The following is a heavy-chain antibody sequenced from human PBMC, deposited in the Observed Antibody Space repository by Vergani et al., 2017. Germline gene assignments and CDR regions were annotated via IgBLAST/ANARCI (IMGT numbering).Heavy chain of an antibody. CDR2: IIPIFGTA. Sequence: QVQLVQSGAEVKKPGSSVKVSCKASGGTFSSYAISWVRQAPGQGLEWMGRIIPIFGTANYAQKFQGRVTITADESTSTAYMELSNLRSEDTAVYYCARTRGTQYYDSSDDWFDPWSHRTLVTVSS. J-gene: IGHJ5*02. V-gene: IGHV1-69*13. D-gene: IGHD3-22*01. CDR1: GGTFSSYA. CDR3: ARTRGTQYYDSSDDWFDP.